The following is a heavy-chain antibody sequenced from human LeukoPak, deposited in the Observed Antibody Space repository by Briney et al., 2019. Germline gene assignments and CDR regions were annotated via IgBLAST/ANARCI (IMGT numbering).Heavy chain of an antibody. J-gene: IGHJ4*02. Sequence: PGGSLRLSCAASGFTFSSYSMNWVRQAPGKGLEWVSSISSSSYIYYADSVKGRFTISRDNAKNSLYLQMNSLRAEDTAVYYCARDGSSSLSYFDYWGQGTLVTVSS. CDR2: ISSSSYI. D-gene: IGHD1-26*01. CDR3: ARDGSSSLSYFDY. CDR1: GFTFSSYS. V-gene: IGHV3-21*01.